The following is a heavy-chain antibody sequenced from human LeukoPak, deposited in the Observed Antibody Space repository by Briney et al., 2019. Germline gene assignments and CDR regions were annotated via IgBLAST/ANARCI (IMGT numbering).Heavy chain of an antibody. CDR1: GGSFSGYY. Sequence: PSETLSLTCAVYGGSFSGYYWSWIRQPPGKGLEWIGEINHSGSTNYNPSLKSRVTISVDTSKNQFSLKLSSVTVADTAVYYCASTGYCGGDWYPGLDYWGQGTLVTVSS. D-gene: IGHD2-21*02. J-gene: IGHJ4*02. CDR2: INHSGST. CDR3: ASTGYCGGDWYPGLDY. V-gene: IGHV4-34*01.